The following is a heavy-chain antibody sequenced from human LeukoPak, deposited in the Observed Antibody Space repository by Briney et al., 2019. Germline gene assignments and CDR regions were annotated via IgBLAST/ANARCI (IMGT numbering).Heavy chain of an antibody. V-gene: IGHV4-39*07. Sequence: PSETLSLTCTVSGGSISSSSYYWGWIRQPPGKGLEWIGSIYYSGSTYYNPSLKSRVTISVDTSKNQFSLKLSSVTAADTAVYYCARQAPRPAYYDYVWGSYRDAFDIWGQGTMVTVSS. CDR3: ARQAPRPAYYDYVWGSYRDAFDI. CDR1: GGSISSSSYY. D-gene: IGHD3-16*01. CDR2: IYYSGST. J-gene: IGHJ3*02.